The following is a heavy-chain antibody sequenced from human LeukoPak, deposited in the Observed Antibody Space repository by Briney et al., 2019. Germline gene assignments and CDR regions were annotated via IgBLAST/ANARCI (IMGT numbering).Heavy chain of an antibody. CDR2: IRSNGATA. CDR1: GFSFSSFA. J-gene: IGHJ3*02. V-gene: IGHV3-21*01. Sequence: GGSLRLSCAASGFSFSSFAMTWVRQAPGKGLEWVSTIRSNGATAYNADSVKGRFTISRDNAKNSLYLQMNSLRAEDTAVYYCARGELAVAGTSDAFDIWGQGTMVTVSS. D-gene: IGHD6-19*01. CDR3: ARGELAVAGTSDAFDI.